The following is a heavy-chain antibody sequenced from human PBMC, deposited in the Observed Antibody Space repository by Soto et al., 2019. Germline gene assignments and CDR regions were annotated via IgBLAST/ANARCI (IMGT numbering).Heavy chain of an antibody. CDR2: ISPYSGNT. Sequence: QVQLVQSGDEVRKPGSSVKVSCKASGYIFVNYGIVWVRQAPGQGLEWMGLISPYSGNTHYPSKVQGRHTMATDTYPGPAYMDLGSHTSDDTTVDYCAMADNYVTPTPQDVWCQGTTVTVSS. CDR3: AMADNYVTPTPQDV. V-gene: IGHV1-18*01. D-gene: IGHD3-16*01. J-gene: IGHJ6*02. CDR1: GYIFVNYG.